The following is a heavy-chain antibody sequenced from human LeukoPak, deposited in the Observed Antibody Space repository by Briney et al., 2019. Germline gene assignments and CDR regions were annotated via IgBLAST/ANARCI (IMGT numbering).Heavy chain of an antibody. CDR3: AKDIGYGSGTGDY. CDR1: GFTFDDYA. J-gene: IGHJ4*02. Sequence: GGSLRLSCAASGFTFDDYAMPWVRQAPGKGLEWVSGISWNSGSIGYADSVKGRFTISRDNAKNSLYLQMNSLRAEDTALYYCAKDIGYGSGTGDYWGQGTLVTVSS. CDR2: ISWNSGSI. D-gene: IGHD3-10*01. V-gene: IGHV3-9*01.